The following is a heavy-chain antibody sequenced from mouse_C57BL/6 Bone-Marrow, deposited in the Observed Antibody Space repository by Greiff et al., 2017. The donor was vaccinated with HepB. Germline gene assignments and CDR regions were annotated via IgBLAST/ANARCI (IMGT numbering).Heavy chain of an antibody. Sequence: QVQLKQPGAELVKPGASVKLSCKASGYTFTSYWMHWVKQRPGRGLEWIGRIDPNSGGTKYNEKFKSKARLTVDKPSSTAYMQLSILTSEDSAVYSCARWSYGSSYRYFDVWGTGTTVTVSS. J-gene: IGHJ1*03. CDR2: IDPNSGGT. CDR1: GYTFTSYW. CDR3: ARWSYGSSYRYFDV. V-gene: IGHV1-72*01. D-gene: IGHD1-1*01.